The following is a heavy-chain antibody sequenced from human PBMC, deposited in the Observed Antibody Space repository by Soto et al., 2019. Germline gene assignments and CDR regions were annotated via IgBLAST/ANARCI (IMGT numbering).Heavy chain of an antibody. CDR2: FDPEDGEK. Sequence: GASVKVSCKVSGYTLTELSMHWVRQAPGKRLEWMGGFDPEDGEKIYAQKFQGRVTMTEDTSTDTAYMELSSLRSEDTAVYYCATVSVGLGELSLYWPAGLPFDYWG. J-gene: IGHJ4*01. V-gene: IGHV1-24*01. CDR1: GYTLTELS. D-gene: IGHD3-16*02. CDR3: ATVSVGLGELSLYWPAGLPFDY.